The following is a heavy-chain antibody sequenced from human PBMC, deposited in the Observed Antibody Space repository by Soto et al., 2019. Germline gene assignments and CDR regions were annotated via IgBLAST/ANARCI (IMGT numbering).Heavy chain of an antibody. CDR2: IIPISGTA. Sequence: QVQLVQSGAEVKKPGSSVKVSCKASGGTFSSYAISWVRQAPGQGLAWMGGIIPISGTANYAQKFQGRVTINAADSTSIAYMELSSLRSEDTAVYYCASGSKYCSGGSCSPYYYGMDVWGQGTTVTVSS. D-gene: IGHD2-15*01. J-gene: IGHJ6*02. CDR3: ASGSKYCSGGSCSPYYYGMDV. CDR1: GGTFSSYA. V-gene: IGHV1-69*12.